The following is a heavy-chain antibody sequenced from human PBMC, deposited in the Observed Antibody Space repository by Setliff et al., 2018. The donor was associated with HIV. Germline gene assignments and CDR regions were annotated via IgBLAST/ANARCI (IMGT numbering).Heavy chain of an antibody. CDR1: GYTFIGHY. CDR3: ARDMFEIWEKSLAKWDEFDP. V-gene: IGHV1-2*02. Sequence: VASVKVSCKASGYTFIGHYIRWVRQAPGQGLEWMGWINPNSGDTKYAQKFQDRVSLTRDTSMRTAYMELSSLTSDDTAIYYCARDMFEIWEKSLAKWDEFDPWGQGSLVTVSS. J-gene: IGHJ5*02. D-gene: IGHD3-10*02. CDR2: INPNSGDT.